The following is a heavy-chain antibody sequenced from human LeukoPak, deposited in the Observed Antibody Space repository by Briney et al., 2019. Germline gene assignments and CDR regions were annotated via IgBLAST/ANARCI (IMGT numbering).Heavy chain of an antibody. V-gene: IGHV1-69*13. Sequence: SVKVSCKASGGTFSSYAISWVRQAPGQGLEWMGGIIPIFGTANYAQKFQGRVTITADESTSTAYMELSSLRSEDTAVYYCARVPHGCSGGRCYSTDGPGWFEPWGQGTLVTVSS. CDR1: GGTFSSYA. CDR3: ARVPHGCSGGRCYSTDGPGWFEP. D-gene: IGHD2-15*01. CDR2: IIPIFGTA. J-gene: IGHJ5*02.